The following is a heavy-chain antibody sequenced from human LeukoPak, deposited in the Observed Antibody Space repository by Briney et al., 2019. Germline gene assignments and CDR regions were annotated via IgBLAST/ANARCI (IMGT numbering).Heavy chain of an antibody. Sequence: QPGRSLRLSCAASGFTFSSYAMHWVRQAPGKGLEWVAVISYDGSNKYYADSVKGRFTISRDNAKNSLYLQMNSLRAEDTAVYYCARIAGGFYYYYYMDVWGKGTTVTVSS. CDR1: GFTFSSYA. J-gene: IGHJ6*03. CDR2: ISYDGSNK. CDR3: ARIAGGFYYYYYMDV. V-gene: IGHV3-30*04.